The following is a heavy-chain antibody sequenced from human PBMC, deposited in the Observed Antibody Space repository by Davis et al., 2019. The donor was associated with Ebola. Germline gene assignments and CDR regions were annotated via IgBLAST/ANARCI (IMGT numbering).Heavy chain of an antibody. CDR1: GGSFSGYY. Sequence: PSETLSLTCAVYGGSFSGYYWSWIRQPPGKGLEWIGEINHSGSTNYNPSLKSRVTISVDTSKNQFSLKLSSVTAADTAVYYCASCYDFWSGAFDIWGQGTMVTVSS. D-gene: IGHD3-3*01. V-gene: IGHV4-34*01. CDR2: INHSGST. J-gene: IGHJ3*02. CDR3: ASCYDFWSGAFDI.